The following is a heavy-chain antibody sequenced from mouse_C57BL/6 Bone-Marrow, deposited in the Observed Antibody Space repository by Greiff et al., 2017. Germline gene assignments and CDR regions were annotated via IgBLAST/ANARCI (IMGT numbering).Heavy chain of an antibody. J-gene: IGHJ1*03. CDR1: GFTFSDFY. CDR3: ARDGGKLLWYFDV. CDR2: SRNKANDYTT. Sequence: EVQLVESGGGLVQSGRSLRLSCATSGFTFSDFYMEWVRQAPGKGLEWIAASRNKANDYTTEYRASVKGRFIFSIDTSQSILDLQMNALRAEYTSIYYCARDGGKLLWYFDVWGTGTTVTVSS. V-gene: IGHV7-1*01.